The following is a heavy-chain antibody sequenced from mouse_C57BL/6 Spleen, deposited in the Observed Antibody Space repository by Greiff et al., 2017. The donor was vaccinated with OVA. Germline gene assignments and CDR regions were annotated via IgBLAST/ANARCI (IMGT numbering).Heavy chain of an antibody. V-gene: IGHV1-18*01. CDR1: GYTFTDYN. CDR3: ARRGTTVVADWYFDV. CDR2: INPNNGGT. Sequence: DVKLQESGPELVKPGASVKIPCKASGYTFTDYNMDWVKQSHGKSLEWIGDINPNNGGTIYNQKFKGKATLTVDKSSSTAYMELRSLTSEDTAVYYCARRGTTVVADWYFDVWGTGTTVTVSS. D-gene: IGHD1-1*01. J-gene: IGHJ1*03.